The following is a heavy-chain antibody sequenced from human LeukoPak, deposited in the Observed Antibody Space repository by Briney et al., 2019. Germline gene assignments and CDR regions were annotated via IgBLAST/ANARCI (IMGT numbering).Heavy chain of an antibody. CDR1: GGSISSYY. J-gene: IGHJ4*02. V-gene: IGHV4-59*01. CDR3: ARVLYDSSGYYVDY. Sequence: SETLSLTCTVSGGSISSYYWSWIRQPPGKGPEWIGYIYYSGSTNYNPSLKSRVTISVDTSKNQFSLKLSSVTAADTAVYYCARVLYDSSGYYVDYWGQGTLVTVSS. D-gene: IGHD3-22*01. CDR2: IYYSGST.